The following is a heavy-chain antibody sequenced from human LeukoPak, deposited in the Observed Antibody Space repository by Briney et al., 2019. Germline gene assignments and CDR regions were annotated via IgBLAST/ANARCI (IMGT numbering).Heavy chain of an antibody. Sequence: PSETLSLTCAVYGGSFSGYYWSWIRQPPGKGLEWIGEINHSGSTNYNPSLKSRVTISVDTSKNQFSLKLSSVTAADTAVYYCARNSQYCYYMDVWGKGTTVTVSS. D-gene: IGHD2-21*01. CDR1: GGSFSGYY. CDR2: INHSGST. J-gene: IGHJ6*03. CDR3: ARNSQYCYYMDV. V-gene: IGHV4-34*01.